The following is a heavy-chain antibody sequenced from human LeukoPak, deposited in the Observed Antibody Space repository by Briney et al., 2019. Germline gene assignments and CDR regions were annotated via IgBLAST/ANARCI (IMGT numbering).Heavy chain of an antibody. V-gene: IGHV3-30*18. J-gene: IGHJ4*02. CDR2: LYYDGSNK. D-gene: IGHD1-26*01. CDR3: AKDLNSPGGESYYTKFDY. CDR1: GFTFSSYD. Sequence: HPGTSLRLSCAASGFTFSSYDIHWVRQAPGKGLEWVAVLYYDGSNKYYADSVKGRFTNSRDSSKNTVYLQMNSLRAEDTAVYYCAKDLNSPGGESYYTKFDYWGQGTLVTVSS.